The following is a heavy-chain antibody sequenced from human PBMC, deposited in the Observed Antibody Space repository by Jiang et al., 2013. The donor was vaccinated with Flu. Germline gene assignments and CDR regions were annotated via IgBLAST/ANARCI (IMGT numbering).Heavy chain of an antibody. CDR3: ARTRYSSTPYFDY. V-gene: IGHV6-1*01. CDR2: TFYRSKWYN. D-gene: IGHD2-2*01. J-gene: IGHJ4*02. CDR1: GDSVAGNSVA. Sequence: SQTLSLTCVISGDSVAGNSVAWNWLRQSPLRGLEWLGRTFYRSKWYNEYALSLKSRVTINADTSKNQFSLQLNSVTPEDTAFYYCARTRYSSTPYFDYWGQGSLVTVSS.